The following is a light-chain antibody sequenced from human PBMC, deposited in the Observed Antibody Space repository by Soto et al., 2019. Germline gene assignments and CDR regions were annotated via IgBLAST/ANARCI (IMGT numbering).Light chain of an antibody. J-gene: IGLJ1*01. CDR3: QAWDSSSYV. V-gene: IGLV3-1*01. CDR1: KLGDKY. Sequence: SYELTQPPSVSVSPGQTASITCSGDKLGDKYACWYQQKPGKSPVLVIYQDSKRPSGIPERFSGSNSGNTATLTISGTQAMDEADYYCQAWDSSSYVFGTGTKVTVL. CDR2: QDS.